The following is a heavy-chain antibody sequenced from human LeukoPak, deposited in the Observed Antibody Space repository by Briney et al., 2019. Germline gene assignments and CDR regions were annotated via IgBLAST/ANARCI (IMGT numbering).Heavy chain of an antibody. CDR2: IKSKTDGGTT. Sequence: PGGSLRLSCAASGFTFSNYAMSWVRQAPGKGLEWVGRIKSKTDGGTTDYAAPVKGRFTISRDDSKNALYLQMNSLKTEDTAVYYCTTDLDDYGDYSWTTDFRYWGQGTLVTVSS. CDR3: TTDLDDYGDYSWTTDFRY. J-gene: IGHJ4*02. V-gene: IGHV3-15*01. CDR1: GFTFSNYA. D-gene: IGHD4-17*01.